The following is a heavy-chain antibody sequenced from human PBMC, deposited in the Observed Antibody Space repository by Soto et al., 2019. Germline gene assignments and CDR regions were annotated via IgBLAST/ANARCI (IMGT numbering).Heavy chain of an antibody. CDR2: ISSSGSTI. CDR1: GFTFSSYE. V-gene: IGHV3-48*03. CDR3: ARDSAQYYYDRSGYYLGYYYYGMDV. Sequence: SLRLSCAASGFTFSSYEMNWVRQAPGKGLEWVSYISSSGSTIYYADSVKGRFTISRDNAKNSLYLQMNSLRAEDTAVYYCARDSAQYYYDRSGYYLGYYYYGMDVWGQGTTVTGSS. D-gene: IGHD3-22*01. J-gene: IGHJ6*02.